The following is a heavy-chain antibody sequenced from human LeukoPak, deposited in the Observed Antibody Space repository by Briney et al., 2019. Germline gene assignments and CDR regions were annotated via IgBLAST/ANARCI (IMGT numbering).Heavy chain of an antibody. CDR1: GGSFSGYY. CDR2: INHSGST. D-gene: IGHD3-10*01. V-gene: IGHV4-34*01. Sequence: SGTLSLTCAVYGGSFSGYYCSWIRQPPGKGLEWIGEINHSGSTNYNPSLKSRVTISVDTSKNQFSLKLSSVTAADTAVYYCARGSGYYGSGSYYLGYWGQGTLVTVSS. CDR3: ARGSGYYGSGSYYLGY. J-gene: IGHJ4*02.